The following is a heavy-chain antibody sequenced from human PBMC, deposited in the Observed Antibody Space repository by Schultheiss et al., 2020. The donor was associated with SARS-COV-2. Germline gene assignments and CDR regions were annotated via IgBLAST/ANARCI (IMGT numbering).Heavy chain of an antibody. CDR1: GFTFSSYS. V-gene: IGHV3-21*05. CDR2: ISSSSSYI. D-gene: IGHD3-10*01. Sequence: GGSLRLSCAASGFTFSSYSMNWVRQAPGRGLEWISYISSSSSYIYYADSVKGRFTISRDNAKNSLYLQMNSLRAEDTAVYYCASSLWFGELLPWFDPWGQGTLVTVSS. J-gene: IGHJ5*02. CDR3: ASSLWFGELLPWFDP.